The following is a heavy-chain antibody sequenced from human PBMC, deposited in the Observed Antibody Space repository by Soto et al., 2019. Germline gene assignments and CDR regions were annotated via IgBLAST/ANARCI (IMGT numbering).Heavy chain of an antibody. CDR2: IYYSGST. V-gene: IGHV4-59*01. CDR3: ARVRYGMDV. J-gene: IGHJ6*02. CDR1: GGSISIYY. Sequence: QVQLQESGPGLVKPSETLSLTCTVSGGSISIYYWSWIRQPPGKGLEWIGYIYYSGSTNYNPSLTSRVTISVDTSKNQFSLKLNSVTAADTAVYYCARVRYGMDVWGQGTTVTVSS.